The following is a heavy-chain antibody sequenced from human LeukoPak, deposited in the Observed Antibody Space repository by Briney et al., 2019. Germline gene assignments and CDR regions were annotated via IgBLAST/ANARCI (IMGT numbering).Heavy chain of an antibody. D-gene: IGHD6-13*01. Sequence: PGGSLRLSCTASGFTFDDYDMHWVRQAPGKGLEWVAVISYDGSNKYYADSVKGRFTISRDNSKNTLYLQMNSLRAEDTAVYYCAKGYGQQLVNNWFDPWGQETLVTVSS. CDR3: AKGYGQQLVNNWFDP. V-gene: IGHV3-30*18. CDR1: GFTFDDYD. J-gene: IGHJ5*02. CDR2: ISYDGSNK.